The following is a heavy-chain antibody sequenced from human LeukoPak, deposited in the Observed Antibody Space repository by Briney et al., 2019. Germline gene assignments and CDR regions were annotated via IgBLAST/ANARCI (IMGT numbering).Heavy chain of an antibody. Sequence: PSDTLSLTCTVSGGSISSGTYHWGWVRQPPGKGLEWIGNIHYSGSTYYNPSLKSPVTISVDTSKNQFSLQLSSVTAADTAVYYCAGRVGASIWTGMHFWGQGTLVTVSS. V-gene: IGHV4-39*01. D-gene: IGHD1-26*01. CDR1: GGSISSGTYH. CDR3: AGRVGASIWTGMHF. J-gene: IGHJ4*02. CDR2: IHYSGST.